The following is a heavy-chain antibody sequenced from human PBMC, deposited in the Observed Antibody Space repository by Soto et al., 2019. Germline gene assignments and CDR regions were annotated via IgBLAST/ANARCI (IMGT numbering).Heavy chain of an antibody. V-gene: IGHV3-23*01. CDR3: AKDIRITMVRGFLRAFDS. CDR2: ISGSGETP. CDR1: GFTFSNYP. Sequence: GGSLRLSCAASGFTFSNYPMSWVRQAPGKGLEWVSGISGSGETPYYADSVKGRFTISRDNYKNMLYLQMNSLRAEDTAVYYCAKDIRITMVRGFLRAFDSWGQGNLDTVSS. J-gene: IGHJ4*01. D-gene: IGHD3-10*01.